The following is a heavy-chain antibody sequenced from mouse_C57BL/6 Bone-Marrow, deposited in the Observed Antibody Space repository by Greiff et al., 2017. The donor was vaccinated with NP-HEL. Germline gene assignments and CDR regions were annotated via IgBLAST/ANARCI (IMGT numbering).Heavy chain of an antibody. V-gene: IGHV6-3*01. Sequence: EVHLVESGGGLVQPGGSMKLSCVASGFTFSNYWMNWVRQSPEKGLEWVAQIRLKSDNYATHYAESVKGRFTISRDDSKRSVNLRMNDLRAEDTGIYYCTGPVVATRWYFEVWGTGATVTVSS. CDR1: GFTFSNYW. CDR2: IRLKSDNYAT. D-gene: IGHD1-1*01. CDR3: TGPVVATRWYFEV. J-gene: IGHJ1*03.